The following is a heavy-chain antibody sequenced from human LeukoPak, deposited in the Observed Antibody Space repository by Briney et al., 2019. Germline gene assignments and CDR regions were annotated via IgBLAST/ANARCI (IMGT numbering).Heavy chain of an antibody. D-gene: IGHD1-26*01. CDR3: ARDSGSYCEDAFDI. Sequence: PGGSLRLSCAASGFTFSSYSMNWVRQAPGKGLEWVSSISSSSSYIYYADSVKGRFTISRDNAKNSLYLQMNSLRAEDTAVYYCARDSGSYCEDAFDIWGQGTMVTVSS. CDR2: ISSSSSYI. V-gene: IGHV3-21*01. CDR1: GFTFSSYS. J-gene: IGHJ3*02.